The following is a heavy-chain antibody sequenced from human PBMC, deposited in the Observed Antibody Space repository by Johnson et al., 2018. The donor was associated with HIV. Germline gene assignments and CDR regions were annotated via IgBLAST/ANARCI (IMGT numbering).Heavy chain of an antibody. V-gene: IGHV3-30*04. Sequence: QVQLVESGGGVVQPGMSLRLSCAASGFIFSSYHMHWVRQAPGKGLEWVALISNDGSEKYYADSVKGRFTISRDNSKNTLYLQMNSLRAEDTAVYYCAKDVWHDILTGHTPSGDAFDIWGKGTMVTVSS. CDR2: ISNDGSEK. CDR3: AKDVWHDILTGHTPSGDAFDI. CDR1: GFIFSSYH. J-gene: IGHJ3*02. D-gene: IGHD3-9*01.